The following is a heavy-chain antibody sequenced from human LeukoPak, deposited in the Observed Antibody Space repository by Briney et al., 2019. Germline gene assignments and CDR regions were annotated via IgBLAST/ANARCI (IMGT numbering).Heavy chain of an antibody. V-gene: IGHV4-4*07. J-gene: IGHJ3*02. CDR2: ISTSGST. D-gene: IGHD3-22*01. CDR1: GGSISSYY. CDR3: ARDVVITFAGGVDAFDI. Sequence: SETLSLTCTVSGGSISSYYWSWIRQPAGKGLESIGHISTSGSTNYNPSLKSRVTMSVDTSKNQFSLKLSSVTAADTAVYYCARDVVITFAGGVDAFDIWGQGTMVTVSS.